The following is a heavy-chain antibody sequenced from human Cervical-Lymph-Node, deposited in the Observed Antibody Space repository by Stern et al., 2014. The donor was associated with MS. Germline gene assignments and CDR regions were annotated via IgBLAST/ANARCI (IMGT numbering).Heavy chain of an antibody. Sequence: EVQLVESGGGLVQPGGSLRLSCTASGITFDDYAMHWVRQVPGRGLEWVSGITWNSVDVGYAASVKGRFTISRDNAKNSLYLQMDSLRVEDTALYYCAKDIGITMDRGAFDSWGQGTLVTVSS. V-gene: IGHV3-9*01. D-gene: IGHD3-10*01. J-gene: IGHJ4*02. CDR3: AKDIGITMDRGAFDS. CDR1: GITFDDYA. CDR2: ITWNSVDV.